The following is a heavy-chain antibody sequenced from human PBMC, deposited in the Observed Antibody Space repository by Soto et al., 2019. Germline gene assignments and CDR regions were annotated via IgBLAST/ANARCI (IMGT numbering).Heavy chain of an antibody. CDR2: INSDASHT. D-gene: IGHD2-2*01. CDR3: VRDGHCLTTSCSGKWFEP. CDR1: GFTFSTYW. Sequence: EVQLVESGGGLVQPGGSLRLSCAASGFTFSTYWMHWIRQVPGKGLEWVSRINSDASHTYYADSVKGRFTISRDNAKNPLHLQMNSLRAEDTAVYYCVRDGHCLTTSCSGKWFEPWGQGTLVTVSS. V-gene: IGHV3-74*01. J-gene: IGHJ5*02.